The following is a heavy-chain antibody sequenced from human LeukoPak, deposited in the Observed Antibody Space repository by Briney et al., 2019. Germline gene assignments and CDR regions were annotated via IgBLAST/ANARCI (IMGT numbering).Heavy chain of an antibody. J-gene: IGHJ5*02. V-gene: IGHV4-34*01. CDR1: GGSFSGYY. Sequence: PSETLSLTCAVYGGSFSGYYWSWIRQPPGKGLEWIGEINHSGSTNYNPSLKNRVTISVDTSKNQFSLKLSSVTAADTAVYYCARGSGFDPWGQGTLVTVSS. CDR2: INHSGST. CDR3: ARGSGFDP. D-gene: IGHD6-25*01.